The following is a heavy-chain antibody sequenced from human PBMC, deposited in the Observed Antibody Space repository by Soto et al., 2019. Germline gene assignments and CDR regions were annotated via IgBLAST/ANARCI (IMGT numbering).Heavy chain of an antibody. CDR1: GYTFTGYY. D-gene: IGHD6-13*01. CDR3: ARRTGVVAAAGTNWFYP. J-gene: IGHJ5*02. CDR2: INPNSGGT. Sequence: ASVKVSCKASGYTFTGYYMHWVRQAPGQGLAGMGWINPNSGGTNYAQKFQGRVTITADESTSTAYMELSSLRSEDTAVYYCARRTGVVAAAGTNWFYPWGQGTLGTVSS. V-gene: IGHV1-2*02.